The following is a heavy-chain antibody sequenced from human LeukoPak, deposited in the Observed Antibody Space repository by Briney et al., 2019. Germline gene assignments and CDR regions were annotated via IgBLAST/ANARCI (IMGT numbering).Heavy chain of an antibody. CDR3: ARGQDYGGNSDYWYFDL. J-gene: IGHJ2*01. D-gene: IGHD4-23*01. V-gene: IGHV4-59*12. CDR1: GGSISSYY. Sequence: PSETLSLTCTVSGGSISSYYWSWIRQPPGKGLEWIGYISYSGSTNYNPSLKSRVTISVDTSKNQFSLNLRSVTAADTAVYYCARGQDYGGNSDYWYFDLWGRGTLVTVSS. CDR2: ISYSGST.